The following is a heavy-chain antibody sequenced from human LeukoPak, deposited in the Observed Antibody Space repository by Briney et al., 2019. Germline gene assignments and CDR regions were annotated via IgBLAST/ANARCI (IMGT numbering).Heavy chain of an antibody. J-gene: IGHJ1*01. Sequence: GGSLRLSCAASGFTVSSNYMSWVRQAPGKGLEWVSVIYSGGSTYYADSVKGRFTISRDNSKNTLYLQMNSLRAEDTAVYYCARMLVSYSGSDYSTEYFQHWGQGTLVTVSS. CDR1: GFTVSSNY. CDR3: ARMLVSYSGSDYSTEYFQH. V-gene: IGHV3-53*01. D-gene: IGHD1-26*01. CDR2: IYSGGST.